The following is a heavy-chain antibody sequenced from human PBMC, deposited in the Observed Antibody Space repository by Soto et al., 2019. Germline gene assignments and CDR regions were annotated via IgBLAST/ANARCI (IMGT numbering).Heavy chain of an antibody. CDR1: GDSVSSNTVA. CDR3: ARVPSP. Sequence: SQTLSLTCAISGDSVSSNTVAWSWIRQPPGKGLEWIGYIYYSGSTNYNPSLKSRVTISVDTSKNQFSLKLSSVTAADTAVYYCARVPSPWGQGTLVTVSS. J-gene: IGHJ5*02. V-gene: IGHV4-59*08. CDR2: IYYSGST.